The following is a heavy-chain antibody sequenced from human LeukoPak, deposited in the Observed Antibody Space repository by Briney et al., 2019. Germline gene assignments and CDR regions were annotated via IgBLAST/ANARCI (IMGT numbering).Heavy chain of an antibody. J-gene: IGHJ6*02. Sequence: GGSLRPSCAASGFTFSSYAMSWVRQAPGKGLEWVSAISGSGGSTYYADSVKGRFTISRDNSKNTLYLQMNSLRAEDTAVYYCARARGSSPYYYYGMDVWGQGTTVTVSS. CDR2: ISGSGGST. V-gene: IGHV3-23*01. CDR1: GFTFSSYA. D-gene: IGHD6-6*01. CDR3: ARARGSSPYYYYGMDV.